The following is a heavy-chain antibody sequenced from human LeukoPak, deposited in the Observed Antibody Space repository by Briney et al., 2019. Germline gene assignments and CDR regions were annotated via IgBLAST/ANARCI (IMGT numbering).Heavy chain of an antibody. J-gene: IGHJ3*02. V-gene: IGHV4-59*01. CDR1: GGSISSYY. CDR2: MHYSGST. D-gene: IGHD3-22*01. CDR3: ARVVSYSYYDSSADPSAFDI. Sequence: PSETLSLTCTVSGGSISSYYWSWIRQPPGKGLEWIGHMHYSGSTNYNPSLKSRVTISVDTSRSQFSLKLSSVTAADSAVYYCARVVSYSYYDSSADPSAFDIWGQGTMVTVSS.